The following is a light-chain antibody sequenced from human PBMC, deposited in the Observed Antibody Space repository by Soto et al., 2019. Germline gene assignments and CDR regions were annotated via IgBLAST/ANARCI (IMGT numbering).Light chain of an antibody. Sequence: EIVLTQSPGPLPLSPGERATLSCRASQSVSSSYLAWYQQKPGQAPRLLIDGASSRATGIPDRFSGSGSGTDFALTISRLEPEDVAVYYCQQYGSSPLTFGGGTKVEIK. V-gene: IGKV3-20*01. J-gene: IGKJ4*01. CDR2: GAS. CDR3: QQYGSSPLT. CDR1: QSVSSSY.